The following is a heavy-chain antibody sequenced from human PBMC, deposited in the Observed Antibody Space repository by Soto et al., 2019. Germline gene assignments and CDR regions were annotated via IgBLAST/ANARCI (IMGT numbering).Heavy chain of an antibody. CDR2: INAGNGNT. V-gene: IGHV1-3*01. CDR1: GYTFTSYA. Sequence: ASVKVSCKASGYTFTSYAMHWVRQAPGQRLEWMGWINAGNGNTKYSQKFQGRVTITRDTSASTAYMELSSLRSEDTAVYYCATGRGAIAAAGRYYYYGMDVWGQGTTVTVS. CDR3: ATGRGAIAAAGRYYYYGMDV. D-gene: IGHD6-13*01. J-gene: IGHJ6*02.